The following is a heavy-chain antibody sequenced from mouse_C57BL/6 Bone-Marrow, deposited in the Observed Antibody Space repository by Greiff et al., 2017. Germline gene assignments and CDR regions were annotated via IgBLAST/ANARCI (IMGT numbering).Heavy chain of an antibody. Sequence: VKLMESGAELVRPGTSVKMSCKASGYTFTNYWIGWAKQRPGHGLELIGDIYPGGGYTNYNEKFKGKATLPADKSSSTAYMQFSSLTSEDSAIYYCARATPYYFDYWGQGTTLTVSS. J-gene: IGHJ2*01. D-gene: IGHD1-1*01. CDR3: ARATPYYFDY. V-gene: IGHV1-63*01. CDR2: IYPGGGYT. CDR1: GYTFTNYW.